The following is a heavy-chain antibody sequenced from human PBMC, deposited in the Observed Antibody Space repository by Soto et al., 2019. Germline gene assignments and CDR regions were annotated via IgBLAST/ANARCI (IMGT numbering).Heavy chain of an antibody. J-gene: IGHJ4*02. CDR2: ISYDGSNK. CDR1: GFTFSSYG. D-gene: IGHD2-21*02. Sequence: PGGSLRLSCASSGFTFSSYGMHWVRQAPGKGLEWVAVISYDGSNKYYADSVKGRFTISRDNSKNTLYLQMNSLRAEDTAVYYCAKDLTLYCGGDCYLDYWGQGT. V-gene: IGHV3-30*18. CDR3: AKDLTLYCGGDCYLDY.